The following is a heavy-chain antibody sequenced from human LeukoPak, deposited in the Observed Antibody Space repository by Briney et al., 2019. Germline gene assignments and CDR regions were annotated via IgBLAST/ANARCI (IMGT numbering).Heavy chain of an antibody. CDR3: ARDDCSGGSCYLDY. Sequence: MSGGSLRLSCAASGFTFSSYSMNWVRQAPGKGLEWVSSISISSTYIYYGDSVKGRFTISRDNAKNSLYLQMNSLRAEDTAVYYCARDDCSGGSCYLDYWGQGTLVTVSS. CDR1: GFTFSSYS. V-gene: IGHV3-21*01. CDR2: ISISSTYI. J-gene: IGHJ4*02. D-gene: IGHD2-15*01.